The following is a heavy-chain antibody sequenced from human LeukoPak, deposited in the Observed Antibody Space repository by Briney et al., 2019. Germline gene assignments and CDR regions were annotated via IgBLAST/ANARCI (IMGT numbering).Heavy chain of an antibody. J-gene: IGHJ2*01. D-gene: IGHD7-27*01. CDR3: ARDQNWGAYFDL. Sequence: SENLSLTCTVSGGSISTYYWSWIRQPPGKGLEWIGYIYYSGSTNYNPSLKSRVTISVDTSKNQFSLKLSSVTAADTAVYYCARDQNWGAYFDLWGRGTLVTVSS. V-gene: IGHV4-59*01. CDR2: IYYSGST. CDR1: GGSISTYY.